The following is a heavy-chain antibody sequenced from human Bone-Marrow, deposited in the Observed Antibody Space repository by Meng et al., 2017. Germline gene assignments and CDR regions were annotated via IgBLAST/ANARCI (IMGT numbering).Heavy chain of an antibody. V-gene: IGHV4-30-4*01. D-gene: IGHD1-1*01. CDR3: VRGVSGTVADY. J-gene: IGHJ4*02. CDR2: IYYSGST. CDR1: SGSISSDDYF. Sequence: QVQLQESGPGLVKPSQTLSLTCTVSSGSISSDDYFWTWIRQPPGKGLEWIGYIYYSGSTYYNPSLKSPLTISVDKSKNQVSLKLTSVTAADTALYYCVRGVSGTVADYWGQGTLVTVSS.